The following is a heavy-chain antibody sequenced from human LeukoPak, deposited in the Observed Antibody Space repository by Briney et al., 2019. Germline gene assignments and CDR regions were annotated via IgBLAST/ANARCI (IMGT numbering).Heavy chain of an antibody. Sequence: SVKVSCKSAGVSFSSYAISWVRQAPGQGLEWMGRIIPILGIANYAQKVQGRVTITADKSTSTAYTELSSLRSEDTAVYYCARDPAPYDSSPPDAFDIWGQGTMVTVSS. D-gene: IGHD3-22*01. CDR1: GVSFSSYA. CDR2: IIPILGIA. V-gene: IGHV1-69*04. CDR3: ARDPAPYDSSPPDAFDI. J-gene: IGHJ3*02.